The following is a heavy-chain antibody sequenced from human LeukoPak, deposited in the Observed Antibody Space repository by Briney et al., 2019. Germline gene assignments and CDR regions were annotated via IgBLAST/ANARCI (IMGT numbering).Heavy chain of an antibody. Sequence: PGGSLRLSCAASGFTFSSYGMHWVRQAPGKGLEWVAVISYDGSNKYYADSVKGRFTISRDNSKNTLYLQMNSLRAEDTAVYYCAKDRSYLDSHFDYWGQGTLVTVSS. D-gene: IGHD1-26*01. CDR2: ISYDGSNK. CDR3: AKDRSYLDSHFDY. J-gene: IGHJ4*02. CDR1: GFTFSSYG. V-gene: IGHV3-30*18.